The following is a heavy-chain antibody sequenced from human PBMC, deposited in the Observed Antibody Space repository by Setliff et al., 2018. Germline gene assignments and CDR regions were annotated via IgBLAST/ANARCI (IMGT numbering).Heavy chain of an antibody. D-gene: IGHD6-19*01. CDR1: GFSLSNARLG. CDR3: ARDHSGWYGGAFDI. CDR2: IFSSDQI. Sequence: GSGPTLVNPTETLTLTCTVSGFSLSNARLGVSWIRQPPGKALEWLAHIFSSDQISYSTSLRSRLTISKDTSKSQVVLMMTNIDPVDTATYYCARDHSGWYGGAFDIWGQGTMVTVSS. J-gene: IGHJ3*02. V-gene: IGHV2-26*01.